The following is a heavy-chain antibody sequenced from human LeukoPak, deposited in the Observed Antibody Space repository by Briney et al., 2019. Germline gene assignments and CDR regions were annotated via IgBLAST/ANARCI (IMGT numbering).Heavy chain of an antibody. D-gene: IGHD3-3*01. J-gene: IGHJ4*02. CDR2: ISSSSSTI. CDR3: AREIFWSGYYSNLHFDY. Sequence: GGSLRLSCAASGFTFSSYSMNWVRQAPGKGLEWVSYISSSSSTIYYADSVKGRFTISRDNAKNSLYLQMNSLRAEDTAVYYCAREIFWSGYYSNLHFDYWGRGTQVTVSS. V-gene: IGHV3-48*01. CDR1: GFTFSSYS.